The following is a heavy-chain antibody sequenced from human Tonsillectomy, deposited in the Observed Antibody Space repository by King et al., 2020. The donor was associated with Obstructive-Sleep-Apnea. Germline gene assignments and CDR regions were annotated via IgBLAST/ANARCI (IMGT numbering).Heavy chain of an antibody. CDR1: GGSISSTNW. Sequence: QLQESGPGLVKPSGTLSLTCAVSGGSISSTNWWSWGRQPPGKGLEWIGEIYHSWSTNYNPSLKNRATISINKSENQFSLKLTSMTAADTAVYYCASGNSTSPGYWGQGTLVTVSS. CDR3: ASGNSTSPGY. V-gene: IGHV4-4*02. D-gene: IGHD2/OR15-2a*01. CDR2: IYHSWST. J-gene: IGHJ4*02.